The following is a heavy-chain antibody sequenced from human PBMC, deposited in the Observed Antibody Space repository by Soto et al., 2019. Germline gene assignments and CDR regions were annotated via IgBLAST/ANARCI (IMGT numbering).Heavy chain of an antibody. CDR1: GFTFSSYD. CDR3: SRDLSTVVVAAAKY. J-gene: IGHJ4*02. CDR2: ISYDGSNK. D-gene: IGHD2-15*01. Sequence: GGSLRLSCAASGFTFSSYDMHWVRQAPGKGLEWVAVISYDGSNKYYADSVKGRFTISRDNSKNTLYLQMKSLRAEDTAVYYWSRDLSTVVVAAAKYWGQGTLVTVSS. V-gene: IGHV3-30-3*01.